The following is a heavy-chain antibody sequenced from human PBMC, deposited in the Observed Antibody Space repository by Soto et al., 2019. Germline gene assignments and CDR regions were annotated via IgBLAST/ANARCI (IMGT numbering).Heavy chain of an antibody. CDR2: INPSGGST. D-gene: IGHD2-21*01. CDR1: GYTFTSYY. J-gene: IGHJ6*02. V-gene: IGHV1-46*01. Sequence: ASVKVSCKASGYTFTSYYMHWVRQAPGQGLEWMGIINPSGGSTSYAQKLQGRVTMTRDTSTSTVYMELSSLRSEDTAVYYCAGPSIPRPPYYYFGMDVWGQGTTVTVSS. CDR3: AGPSIPRPPYYYFGMDV.